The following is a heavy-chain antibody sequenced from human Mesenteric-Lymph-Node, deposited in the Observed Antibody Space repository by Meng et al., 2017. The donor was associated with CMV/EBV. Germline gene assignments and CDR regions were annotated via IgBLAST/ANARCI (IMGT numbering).Heavy chain of an antibody. CDR1: GGSFSGYY. CDR2: INHSGST. J-gene: IGHJ4*02. D-gene: IGHD6-13*01. V-gene: IGHV4-34*01. CDR3: ARGVLSWYREEY. Sequence: SETLSLTCAVYGGSFSGYYWSWIRQPPGKGLEWIGEINHSGSTNYNPSLKSRVTISVDTSKNQFSLKLSSVTAADTAVYYCARGVLSWYREEYWGQGTLVTDSS.